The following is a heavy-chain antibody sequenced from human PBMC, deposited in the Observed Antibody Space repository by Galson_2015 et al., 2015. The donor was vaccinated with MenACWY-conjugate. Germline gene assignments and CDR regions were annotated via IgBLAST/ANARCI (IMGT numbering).Heavy chain of an antibody. CDR3: ARDQQGYNSSLFRSFDY. J-gene: IGHJ4*02. CDR2: TSYDGSQR. Sequence: SLRLSCAASGFNLRSYAMHWIRHAPGKGLEWVAVTSYDGSQRYYAESVQGRFTISRDNSKNTLFLQLNSVREEDTAVYYCARDQQGYNSSLFRSFDYWGQGTLVTVSS. D-gene: IGHD5-18*01. CDR1: GFNLRSYA. V-gene: IGHV3-30*04.